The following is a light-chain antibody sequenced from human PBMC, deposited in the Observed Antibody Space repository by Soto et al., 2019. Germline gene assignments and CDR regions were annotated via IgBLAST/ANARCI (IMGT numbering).Light chain of an antibody. CDR1: SSNIGNNI. V-gene: IGLV1-44*01. CDR3: EAWDGSLNSVV. J-gene: IGLJ2*01. CDR2: SNN. Sequence: QAVVTQSPSASGTPGQRVIISCSGSSSNIGNNIVNWYQQLPGTAPKLLIYSNNQRPSGVPDRFSGSKSGASASLAISGLQSEDEADYYCEAWDGSLNSVVFGGGTKLTVL.